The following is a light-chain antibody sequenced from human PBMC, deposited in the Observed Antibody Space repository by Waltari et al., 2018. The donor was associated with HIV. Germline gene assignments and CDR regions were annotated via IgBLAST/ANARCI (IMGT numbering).Light chain of an antibody. CDR1: SPNIDNNY. V-gene: IGLV1-51*01. Sequence: QSVLTQPPSVSAAPGQSVTISCSGSSPNIDNNYVSWYQQLPGTAPKLLIYDNDKRPSGISDRFSGSKSATSATLAISGLRTGDEAHYYCGTRDSSLTEDWVFGGGTKLNVL. CDR3: GTRDSSLTEDWV. J-gene: IGLJ3*02. CDR2: DND.